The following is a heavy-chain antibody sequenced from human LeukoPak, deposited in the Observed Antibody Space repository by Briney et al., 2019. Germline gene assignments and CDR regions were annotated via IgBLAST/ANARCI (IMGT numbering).Heavy chain of an antibody. J-gene: IGHJ4*02. V-gene: IGHV1-46*01. CDR1: GYTFTSYY. D-gene: IGHD3-22*01. CDR3: ARSTMIVLIPYRYYFDS. CDR2: INPSDGST. Sequence: ASVKVSCTASGYTFTSYYIHWVRQAPGQGLEWVAIINPSDGSTTYAQKFQGRVTMTRDTSTSTVYMELSSLRSEDTAVYYCARSTMIVLIPYRYYFDSWGQGTLVTVSS.